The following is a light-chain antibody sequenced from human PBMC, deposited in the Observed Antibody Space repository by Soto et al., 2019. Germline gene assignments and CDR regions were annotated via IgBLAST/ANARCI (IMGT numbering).Light chain of an antibody. CDR3: SSYTGSNTLVV. Sequence: QSALTQPASVSGSPGQSITISCTGNSSDVGTYDYVSWYQQYPGKAPQLIIFEVSYRASGVSNRFSGSKSGNTASLTISGLQSADEADYYCSSYTGSNTLVVFGGGTKVTVL. CDR2: EVS. J-gene: IGLJ2*01. CDR1: SSDVGTYDY. V-gene: IGLV2-14*01.